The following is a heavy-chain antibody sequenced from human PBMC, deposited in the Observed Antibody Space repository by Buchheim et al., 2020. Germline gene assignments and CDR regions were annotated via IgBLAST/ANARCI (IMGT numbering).Heavy chain of an antibody. V-gene: IGHV4-39*01. J-gene: IGHJ1*01. D-gene: IGHD3-3*02. CDR1: RTLLTTSALY. CDR2: IYYSGKT. Sequence: QWQLQESGPGLVKPSETLSLTCTVSRTLLTTSALYLRWTRQSPGKGLEWNGSIYYSGKTYYTPSLKNRVTVSVDPSKTHFSLEVNSLTATDTAVYFCASSVGETDNPRIWGQG. CDR3: ASSVGETDNPRI.